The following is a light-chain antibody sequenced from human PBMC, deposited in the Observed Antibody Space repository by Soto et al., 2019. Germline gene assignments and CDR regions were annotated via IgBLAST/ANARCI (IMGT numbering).Light chain of an antibody. CDR3: VLYMGSGSWV. V-gene: IGLV8-61*01. Sequence: QTVVTQEPSFSVSPGGTVTLTCGLSSGSVSTSYYPSWYQQNPGQAPRTLIYSTNTRSSGVPDRFSGSILGNKAALTITGAQADDESDYYCVLYMGSGSWVFGGGTKVTVL. CDR1: SGSVSTSYY. CDR2: STN. J-gene: IGLJ3*02.